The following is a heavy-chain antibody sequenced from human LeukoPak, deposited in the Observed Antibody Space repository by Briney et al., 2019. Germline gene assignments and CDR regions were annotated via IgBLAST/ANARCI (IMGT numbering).Heavy chain of an antibody. CDR1: GFTFSSYS. CDR2: ISSRSSYI. J-gene: IGHJ4*02. Sequence: GGSLRLSCAASGFTFSSYSMNWVRQAPGKGLEGVSSISSRSSYIYYADSVKGRFTISRDNAKNSLYLQMNSLRAEDTAVYYCARAGGGYCSGGSCYSDYWGQGTLVTVSS. D-gene: IGHD2-15*01. V-gene: IGHV3-21*01. CDR3: ARAGGGYCSGGSCYSDY.